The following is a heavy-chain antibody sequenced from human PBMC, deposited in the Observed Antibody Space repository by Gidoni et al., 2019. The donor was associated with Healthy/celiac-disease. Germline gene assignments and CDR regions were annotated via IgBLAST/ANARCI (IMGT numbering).Heavy chain of an antibody. D-gene: IGHD3-3*01. CDR2: ISGSGGST. J-gene: IGHJ3*02. Sequence: EVQLLESGGGLVQPGGSLRLSCAASGFTFSSYAMSGVRQAPGKGLEWVSAISGSGGSTYYADSVKGRFTISRDNSKNTLYLQMNSLRAEDTAVYYCAKDYGAVTYYDFWGAFDIWGQGTMVTVSS. V-gene: IGHV3-23*01. CDR3: AKDYGAVTYYDFWGAFDI. CDR1: GFTFSSYA.